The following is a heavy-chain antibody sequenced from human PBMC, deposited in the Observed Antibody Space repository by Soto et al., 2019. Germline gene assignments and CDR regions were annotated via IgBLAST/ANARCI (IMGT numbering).Heavy chain of an antibody. V-gene: IGHV4-31*03. D-gene: IGHD3-9*01. CDR3: ARPNYDIFTGLSGFDM. Sequence: QVQLQESGPGLVKPSQTLSLTCIVSGDSITSGNYYWSWIRQHPGKGLEWIGYIHHSGNTYYIPSLXSXLXLXXDTSKNQFSLQLSSVTAADTALYYCARPNYDIFTGLSGFDMWGQGTMVTVSS. J-gene: IGHJ3*02. CDR1: GDSITSGNYY. CDR2: IHHSGNT.